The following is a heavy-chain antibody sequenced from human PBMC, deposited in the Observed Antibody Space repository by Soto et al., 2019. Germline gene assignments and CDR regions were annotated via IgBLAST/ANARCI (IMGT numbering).Heavy chain of an antibody. J-gene: IGHJ6*02. CDR2: IIPIFGTA. D-gene: IGHD6-25*01. CDR3: GGLAAQLLSARPYYYYGMDV. Sequence: QVQLVQSGAEVKKPGSSVKVSCKASGGTFSSYAISWVRQAPGQGLEWMGGIIPIFGTANYAQKVQGRVPITADESTSTAYTELSSLRSEEKAVYYCGGLAAQLLSARPYYYYGMDVWGQGTTVTVSS. CDR1: GGTFSSYA. V-gene: IGHV1-69*01.